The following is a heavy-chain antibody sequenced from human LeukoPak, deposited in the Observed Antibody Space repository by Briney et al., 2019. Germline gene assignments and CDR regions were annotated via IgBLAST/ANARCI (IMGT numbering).Heavy chain of an antibody. D-gene: IGHD3-16*01. Sequence: GASVKVSCKASGYTLTSYYMHWVRQAPGQGLEWMGIINPSGGSTSYAQKFQGRVTMTRDTSTSTVYMEPSSLRSEDTAVYYCARSPGGRPYYFGYWGQGTLVTVSS. CDR3: ARSPGGRPYYFGY. CDR1: GYTLTSYY. V-gene: IGHV1-46*01. CDR2: INPSGGST. J-gene: IGHJ4*02.